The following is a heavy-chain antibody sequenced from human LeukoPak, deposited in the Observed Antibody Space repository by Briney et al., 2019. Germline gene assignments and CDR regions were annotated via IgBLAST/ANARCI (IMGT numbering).Heavy chain of an antibody. CDR2: IYYSGST. J-gene: IGHJ4*02. Sequence: SETLSLTCTVSGGSISRDYWSWIRQPPGKGLEWIGYIYYSGSTNYNPSLKSRVTISVDTSKNQFSLKLSSVTAADTAVYYCARAYDFWSGYHNWGQGTLVTVSS. CDR1: GGSISRDY. D-gene: IGHD3-3*01. V-gene: IGHV4-59*01. CDR3: ARAYDFWSGYHN.